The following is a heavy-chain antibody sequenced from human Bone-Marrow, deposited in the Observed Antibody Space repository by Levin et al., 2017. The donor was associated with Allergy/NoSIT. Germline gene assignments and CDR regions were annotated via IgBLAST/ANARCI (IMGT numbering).Heavy chain of an antibody. Sequence: PGGSLRLSCAASGFTFSSYSMNWVRQAPGKGLEWVSYISSSSSTIYYADSVKGRFTISRDNAKNSLYLQMNSLRDEDTAVYYCARAASSFTPSLEFGWFDPWGQGTLVTVSS. D-gene: IGHD6-6*01. CDR3: ARAASSFTPSLEFGWFDP. J-gene: IGHJ5*02. V-gene: IGHV3-48*02. CDR2: ISSSSSTI. CDR1: GFTFSSYS.